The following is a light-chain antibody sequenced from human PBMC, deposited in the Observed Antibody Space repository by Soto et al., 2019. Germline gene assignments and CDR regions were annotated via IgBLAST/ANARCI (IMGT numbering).Light chain of an antibody. Sequence: QSALTQPPSASGSPGQSVTISCTGSNSDIGTYIYVSWYQQHPGKGPRLIIYDVSKRPSGFPDRFSGSKSGNTASLTVSGLQTEDESDYSCRSYAGVKHVLVFGGGTELTVL. CDR1: NSDIGTYIY. CDR3: RSYAGVKHVLV. CDR2: DVS. V-gene: IGLV2-8*01. J-gene: IGLJ2*01.